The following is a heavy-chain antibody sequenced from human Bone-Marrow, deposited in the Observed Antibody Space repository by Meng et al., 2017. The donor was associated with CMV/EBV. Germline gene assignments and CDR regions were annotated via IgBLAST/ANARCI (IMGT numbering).Heavy chain of an antibody. Sequence: GSLRLSCAVYGGSFSGYYWSWIRQPPGKGLEWIGEINHSGSTNYNPSLKSRVTISVDTSKNQFSLKLSSVTAADTAVYYCAKDHLTVTTRYSGMDVWGQGTTVTVSS. D-gene: IGHD4-11*01. CDR1: GGSFSGYY. J-gene: IGHJ6*02. CDR2: INHSGST. V-gene: IGHV4-34*01. CDR3: AKDHLTVTTRYSGMDV.